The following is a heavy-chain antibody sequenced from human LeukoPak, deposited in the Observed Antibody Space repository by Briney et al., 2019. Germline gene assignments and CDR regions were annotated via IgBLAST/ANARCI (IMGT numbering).Heavy chain of an antibody. V-gene: IGHV4-38-2*02. D-gene: IGHD2-21*02. CDR2: IYHSGST. CDR3: ARSDPGAFDI. J-gene: IGHJ3*02. CDR1: GYSISSGYY. Sequence: SETLSLTCTVSGYSISSGYYWGWIRQPPGKGLEWIGSIYHSGSTYYNPSLKSRVTMSVDTSKNQFSLKLSSVTAADTAVYYCARSDPGAFDIWGQGTMVTVSS.